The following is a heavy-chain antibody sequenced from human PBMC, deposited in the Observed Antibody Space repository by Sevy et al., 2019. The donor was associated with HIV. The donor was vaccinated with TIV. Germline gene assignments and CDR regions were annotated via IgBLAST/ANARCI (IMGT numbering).Heavy chain of an antibody. J-gene: IGHJ6*02. D-gene: IGHD2-15*01. CDR1: EFTFSSYA. CDR3: AKGFCSGATCPRDYYYYGMDV. V-gene: IGHV3-23*01. CDR2: ISGSGRFT. Sequence: GGSLRLSCSASEFTFSSYAMSWVRQAPGKGLEWVSSISGSGRFTYYAALVEGRFIISRDNSKNTLAVKMNSLGAEDTAVYYCAKGFCSGATCPRDYYYYGMDVWGQGTTVTVSS.